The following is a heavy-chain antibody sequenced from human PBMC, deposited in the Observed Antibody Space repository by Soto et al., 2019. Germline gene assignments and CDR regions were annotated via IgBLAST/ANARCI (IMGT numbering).Heavy chain of an antibody. J-gene: IGHJ5*02. CDR2: IYYSGST. CDR1: GGSISSGGYY. CDR3: AGGMGYSGLGWFDP. Sequence: SETLSLTCTVSGGSISSGGYYWSWIRQHPGKGLEWIGYIYYSGSTYYNPSLKSRVTISVDTSKNQFSLKLSSVTAADTAVYYCAGGMGYSGLGWFDPWGQGTLVTVSS. V-gene: IGHV4-31*03. D-gene: IGHD5-12*01.